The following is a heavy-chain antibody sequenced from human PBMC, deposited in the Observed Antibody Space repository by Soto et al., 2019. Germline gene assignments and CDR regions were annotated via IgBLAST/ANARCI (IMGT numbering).Heavy chain of an antibody. D-gene: IGHD2-15*01. CDR3: AIDPYQDASRF. Sequence: GSLRLTCAASGFRFSDHYLTWIRQAPGKGLEWVSKISGDGTTIYHLGSVQGRVTVSRDNAKNSGYLHMNSRRAQDTAVYYFAIDPYQDASRFRGQGALVTVSS. CDR1: GFRFSDHY. CDR2: ISGDGTTI. V-gene: IGHV3-11*01. J-gene: IGHJ4*02.